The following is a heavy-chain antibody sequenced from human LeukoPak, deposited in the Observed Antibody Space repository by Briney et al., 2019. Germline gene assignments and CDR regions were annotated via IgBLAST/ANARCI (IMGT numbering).Heavy chain of an antibody. J-gene: IGHJ6*03. CDR2: ISSSSSYI. CDR1: GFTFTAYT. Sequence: GGSLRLSCAASGFTFTAYTINWVRQAPGKGLEWVSSISSSSSYIYYADSVKGRFTISRDNAKNSLYLQMNSLRAEDTAVYYCARSRGVRGQTHYYYYYYMDVWGKGTTVTISS. D-gene: IGHD3-10*01. CDR3: ARSRGVRGQTHYYYYYYMDV. V-gene: IGHV3-21*01.